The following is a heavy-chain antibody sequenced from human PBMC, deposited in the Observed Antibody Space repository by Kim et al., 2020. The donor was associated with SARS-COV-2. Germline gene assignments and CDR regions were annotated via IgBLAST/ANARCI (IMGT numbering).Heavy chain of an antibody. CDR2: IYYSGST. V-gene: IGHV4-59*08. CDR1: GGSISSYY. J-gene: IGHJ4*02. Sequence: SETLSLTCTVSGGSISSYYWSWIRQPPGKGLEWIGYIYYSGSTNYNPSLKSRVTISVDTSKNQFSLKLSSVTAADTAVYYCARHSGSGWYYFDYWGQGTLVTVSS. D-gene: IGHD6-19*01. CDR3: ARHSGSGWYYFDY.